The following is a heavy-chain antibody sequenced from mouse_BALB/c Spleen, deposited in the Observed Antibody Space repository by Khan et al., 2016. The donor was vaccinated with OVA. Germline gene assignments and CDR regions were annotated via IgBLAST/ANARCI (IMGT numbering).Heavy chain of an antibody. Sequence: LQQPGSELVRPGASVKLSCKASGYTFTSYWIHWVKQRPGQGLEWIGEIYPGSGSTNYDEKFKSKATLTVDTSSSTAYMQLSSLTSEDSAVYYCTIWSYWFAYWGQGTLVTVSA. CDR1: GYTFTSYW. V-gene: IGHV1S22*01. CDR2: IYPGSGST. J-gene: IGHJ3*01. CDR3: TIWSYWFAY. D-gene: IGHD1-1*02.